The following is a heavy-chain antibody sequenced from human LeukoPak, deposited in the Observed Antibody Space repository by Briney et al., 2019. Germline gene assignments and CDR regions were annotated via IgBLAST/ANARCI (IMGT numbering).Heavy chain of an antibody. V-gene: IGHV1-46*01. Sequence: APVKVSCKASGYTFTNYYMNWVRQAPRQGLEWMGIINPSGGSTGSAQKFQGRFTMTRDTSTTTVYMELSSLRSEDTAVYYCARDREEGYNSYYFDSWGQGTLVIVSS. CDR2: INPSGGST. D-gene: IGHD5-24*01. J-gene: IGHJ4*02. CDR3: ARDREEGYNSYYFDS. CDR1: GYTFTNYY.